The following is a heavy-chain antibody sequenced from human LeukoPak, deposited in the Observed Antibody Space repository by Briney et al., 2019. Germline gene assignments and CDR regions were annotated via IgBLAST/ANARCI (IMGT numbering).Heavy chain of an antibody. CDR2: IYYSGST. CDR1: GGSISSGGYY. CDR3: ARVDGGYYFAGIDY. J-gene: IGHJ4*02. D-gene: IGHD3-22*01. Sequence: SETLSLTCTVSGGSISSGGYYWRWIRQHPGKGLEWIGYIYYSGSTYYNPSLKSRVTISVDTSKNQFSLKLSSVTAADTAVYYCARVDGGYYFAGIDYWGQGTLVTVSS. V-gene: IGHV4-31*03.